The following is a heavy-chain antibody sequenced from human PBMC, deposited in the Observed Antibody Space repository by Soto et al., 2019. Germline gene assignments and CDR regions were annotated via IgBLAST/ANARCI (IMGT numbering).Heavy chain of an antibody. CDR3: TTGKTLWFGEFQEFDY. Sequence: EVHLVESGGGLVKPGGSLRLSCAASGFTFSNAWMSWVRQAPGKGLEWVGRIKSKTDGGTTDYAAPVKGRFTISRDDSNNTLYLQMNSLKNEDTAVYYCTTGKTLWFGEFQEFDYWVQRTLVTVSS. CDR1: GFTFSNAW. CDR2: IKSKTDGGTT. V-gene: IGHV3-15*01. D-gene: IGHD3-10*01. J-gene: IGHJ4*02.